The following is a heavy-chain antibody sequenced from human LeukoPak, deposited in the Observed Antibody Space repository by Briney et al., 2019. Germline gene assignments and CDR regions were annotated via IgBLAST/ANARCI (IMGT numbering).Heavy chain of an antibody. CDR2: ISSSGSSI. CDR3: AREHTTVTSLLDY. J-gene: IGHJ4*02. D-gene: IGHD4-17*01. CDR1: GFTFSSYE. V-gene: IGHV3-48*03. Sequence: PGGSLRLSCAASGFTFSSYEMNWVRQAPGKGLEWVSYISSSGSSIYYADSVKGRFTISRDNAKNSLYLQMNSLRAEDTAVYYCAREHTTVTSLLDYWGQGTLVTVSS.